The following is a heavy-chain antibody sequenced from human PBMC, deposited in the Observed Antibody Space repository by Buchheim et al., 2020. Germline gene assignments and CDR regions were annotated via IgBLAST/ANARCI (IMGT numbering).Heavy chain of an antibody. CDR1: GYTFPSYE. D-gene: IGHD6-13*01. J-gene: IGHJ5*02. CDR2: MNPNSGNT. Sequence: QVQLVQSGAEVKKPGASVKVSCKTSGYTFPSYEINWVRQATGQGLEWIGWMNPNSGNTGYAQKFQGRVTMTRDTSISTAYMELSSLRSEDTAVYYCAREFRTVRNSWFSNWFDPWGQGTL. CDR3: AREFRTVRNSWFSNWFDP. V-gene: IGHV1-8*01.